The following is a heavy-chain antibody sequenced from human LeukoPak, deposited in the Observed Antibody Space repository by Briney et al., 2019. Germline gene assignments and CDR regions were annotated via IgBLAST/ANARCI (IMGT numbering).Heavy chain of an antibody. CDR3: ARDRRDQGGATLNFDY. J-gene: IGHJ4*02. D-gene: IGHD1-26*01. Sequence: GGSLRLSCAASGFTFSSYAMHWVRQAPGKGLEGVAVISYDGSNKYYADSVKGRFTISRDNSKNTLYLQMNSLRAEDTAVYYCARDRRDQGGATLNFDYWGQGTLVTVSS. V-gene: IGHV3-30*04. CDR1: GFTFSSYA. CDR2: ISYDGSNK.